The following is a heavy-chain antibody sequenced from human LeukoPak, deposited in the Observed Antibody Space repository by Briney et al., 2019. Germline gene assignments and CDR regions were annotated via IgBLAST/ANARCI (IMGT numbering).Heavy chain of an antibody. CDR3: ALGTINKDYYFGMDV. CDR2: ISNSGTTV. Sequence: GGSLRLSCAASGFTFSDYYMTWLRQAPGKGLEWLSYISNSGTTVFYADPVKGRFTVSRDNAKRSLYLQIASLRHDDTAVYHCALGTINKDYYFGMDVWGQGTTVTVSS. V-gene: IGHV3-11*01. D-gene: IGHD2-8*01. CDR1: GFTFSDYY. J-gene: IGHJ6*02.